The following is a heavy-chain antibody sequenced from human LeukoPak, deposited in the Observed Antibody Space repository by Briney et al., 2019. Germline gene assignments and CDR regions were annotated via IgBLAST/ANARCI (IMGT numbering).Heavy chain of an antibody. CDR2: IIPILGIA. CDR1: GGTFSSYA. V-gene: IGHV1-69*04. Sequence: ASVKVSCKASGGTFSSYAISWVRQAPGQGLEWMGRIIPILGIANYAQKFQGRVTITADKSTSTAYMELSSLRSEDTAVYYCAREFRDIVVVPAAMDYYYGMDVWGQGTTVTVSS. D-gene: IGHD2-2*01. CDR3: AREFRDIVVVPAAMDYYYGMDV. J-gene: IGHJ6*02.